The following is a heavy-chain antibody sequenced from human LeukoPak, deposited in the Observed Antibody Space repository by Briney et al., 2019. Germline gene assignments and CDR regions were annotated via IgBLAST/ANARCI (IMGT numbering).Heavy chain of an antibody. CDR1: GFTFSDYY. J-gene: IGHJ3*02. V-gene: IGHV3-11*04. Sequence: GGSLRLSCAASGFTFSDYYMSWIRQAPGKGLEWVSYISSSGSTIHYADSVKGRFTISRDNAKNSLYLQMNSLRAEDTAVYYCARGVYYYDSSGPAAFDIWGQGTMVTVSS. D-gene: IGHD3-22*01. CDR3: ARGVYYYDSSGPAAFDI. CDR2: ISSSGSTI.